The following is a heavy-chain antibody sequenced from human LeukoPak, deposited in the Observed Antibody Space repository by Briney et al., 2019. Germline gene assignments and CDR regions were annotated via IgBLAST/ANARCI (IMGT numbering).Heavy chain of an antibody. V-gene: IGHV4-30-2*01. J-gene: IGHJ6*02. CDR1: GGSISSGGYP. CDR3: ARALTYYYDNSGYGGPGNYYYGMDV. Sequence: TSETLSLTCAVSGGSISSGGYPWSWIRQPPGKGLEWIGYIYHSGSTYYNPSLKSRVTISVDRSKNQFSLKLSSVTAADTAVYYCARALTYYYDNSGYGGPGNYYYGMDVWGQGTTVTVSS. CDR2: IYHSGST. D-gene: IGHD3-22*01.